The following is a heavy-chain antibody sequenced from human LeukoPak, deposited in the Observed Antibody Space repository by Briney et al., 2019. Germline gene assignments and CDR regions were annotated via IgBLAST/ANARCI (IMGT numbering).Heavy chain of an antibody. CDR2: MNVKSGTA. CDR3: ARLPGYFGAS. J-gene: IGHJ5*02. D-gene: IGHD4/OR15-4a*01. CDR1: GYPFTSYD. Sequence: ASVKVSCKASGYPFTSYDLNWVRQAPGQRLEWMGCMNVKSGTADYAPKFQGRGTMTRNTSISTAYMELSSLSPEDTAVYYCARLPGYFGASWGQGTLVTVSS. V-gene: IGHV1-8*01.